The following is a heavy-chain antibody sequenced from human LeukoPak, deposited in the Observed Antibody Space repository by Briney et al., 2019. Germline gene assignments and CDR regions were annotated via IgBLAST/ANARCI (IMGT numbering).Heavy chain of an antibody. CDR1: GGSITSYY. CDR2: ISDSGST. Sequence: SETLSLTCTVSGGSITSYYWSWIRQPPGKGREWIGYISDSGSTNYNPSLKSRVTISLDTSKNQFSLKLSSVTAADTAVYFCAKGISRAKTDYWGQGTLVTVSS. J-gene: IGHJ4*02. V-gene: IGHV4-59*01. CDR3: AKGISRAKTDY.